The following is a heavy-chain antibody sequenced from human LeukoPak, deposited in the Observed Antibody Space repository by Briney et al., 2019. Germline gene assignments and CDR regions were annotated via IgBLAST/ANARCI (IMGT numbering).Heavy chain of an antibody. V-gene: IGHV3-21*06. CDR2: ISASRRYI. D-gene: IGHD6-19*01. CDR1: GFIFSNYD. Sequence: GGSLRLSCEASGFIFSNYDMRWVRQAPGKGPEWVSYISASRRYINYADSVKGRFTISRDNAKNALYLQMNSLRAEDTGIYFCANTVAGWDHDSWGQGTLVTVSS. CDR3: ANTVAGWDHDS. J-gene: IGHJ5*02.